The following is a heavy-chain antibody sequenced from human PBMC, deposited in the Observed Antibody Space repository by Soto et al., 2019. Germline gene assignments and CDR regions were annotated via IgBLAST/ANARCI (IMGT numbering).Heavy chain of an antibody. CDR2: IKSKTDGGTT. J-gene: IGHJ6*02. D-gene: IGHD4-4*01. Sequence: GGSLRLSCAASGFTFSNAWMNWVRQAPGKGLEWVGRIKSKTDGGTTDYAAPVKGRFTISRDDSKNTLYLQMNSLKIEDTAVYYCTTDLTVTRYYYYYGMDVWGQGTTVTVSS. CDR3: TTDLTVTRYYYYYGMDV. CDR1: GFTFSNAW. V-gene: IGHV3-15*07.